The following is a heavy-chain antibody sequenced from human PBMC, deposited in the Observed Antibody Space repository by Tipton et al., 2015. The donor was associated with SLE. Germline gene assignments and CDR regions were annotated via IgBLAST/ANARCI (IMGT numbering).Heavy chain of an antibody. V-gene: IGHV4-59*12. CDR3: AREVITITDSDAFDI. CDR1: GDSIRIYY. Sequence: TLSLTCTVSGDSIRIYYWSWIRQPAGKGLEWIGYVFYTGSTKYNPSLDSRVTISVDTSKNQFSLKLGSATAADTAVYYCAREVITITDSDAFDIWGQGTMVTVSS. J-gene: IGHJ3*02. D-gene: IGHD2-21*01. CDR2: VFYTGST.